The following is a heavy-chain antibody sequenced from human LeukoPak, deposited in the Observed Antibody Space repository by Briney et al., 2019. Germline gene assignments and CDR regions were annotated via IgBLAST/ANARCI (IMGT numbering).Heavy chain of an antibody. CDR2: INPSGGST. D-gene: IGHD5-18*01. Sequence: ASVKVSCKASGYTFTSYYMHWVRQAPGQGLEWMGIINPSGGSTSYAQKFQGRVTMTRDTSTSTVYMELSSLRSENTAVYYCARGSDHTADPRFSLFDYWGQGTLVTVSS. CDR1: GYTFTSYY. J-gene: IGHJ4*02. V-gene: IGHV1-46*01. CDR3: ARGSDHTADPRFSLFDY.